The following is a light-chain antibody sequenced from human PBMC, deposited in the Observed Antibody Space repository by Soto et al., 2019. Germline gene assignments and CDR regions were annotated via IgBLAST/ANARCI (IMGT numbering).Light chain of an antibody. J-gene: IGLJ2*01. Sequence: SYELTQPPSVSVAPGKTARITCGGNNIGSKSVHWYQQKPGQAPVLVIYYDSDRPSGIPERFSGSNSGNTATLTISRVEAGDEADYYCQVWDSSSDRDVVFVGGTKLTVL. CDR1: NIGSKS. CDR2: YDS. CDR3: QVWDSSSDRDVV. V-gene: IGLV3-21*04.